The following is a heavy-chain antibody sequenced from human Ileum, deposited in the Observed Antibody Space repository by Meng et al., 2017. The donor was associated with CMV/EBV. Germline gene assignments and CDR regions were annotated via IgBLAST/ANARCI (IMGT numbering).Heavy chain of an antibody. V-gene: IGHV4-30-4*08. CDR3: ARFSIAALGNLFDP. CDR1: GAAISSGDYV. CDR2: NFFSGNT. D-gene: IGHD6-13*01. J-gene: IGHJ5*02. Sequence: GLLKHSQTRSPTVTLVGAAISSGDYVWSWIRQPPGKGLEWIGYNFFSGNTYSNPSLNNRVIISIDTPRNQFSLKVDSVTAADTAVYYCARFSIAALGNLFDPWGHGTLVTVSS.